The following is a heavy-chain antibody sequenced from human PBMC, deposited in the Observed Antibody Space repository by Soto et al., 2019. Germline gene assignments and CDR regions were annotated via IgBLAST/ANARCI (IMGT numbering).Heavy chain of an antibody. J-gene: IGHJ5*02. D-gene: IGHD2-15*01. CDR2: IYYSGST. CDR3: ATEGGIVDANWFGR. V-gene: IGHV4-39*02. CDR1: GDSISRSRYY. Sequence: PSETLSPTCTVSGDSISRSRYYLGWIRQPPGKGLELIGCIYYSGSTYYNLSLRSRLTMSLHPSRSQFSLKMNSVSAAYMVVYYCATEGGIVDANWFGRWGQGILVTGSS.